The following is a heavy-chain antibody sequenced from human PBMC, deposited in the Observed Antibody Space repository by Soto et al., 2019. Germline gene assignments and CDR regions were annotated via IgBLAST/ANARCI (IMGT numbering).Heavy chain of an antibody. V-gene: IGHV1-69*01. D-gene: IGHD3-10*01. CDR3: ATEVQVHTPAFVY. CDR1: GGTFNTYA. J-gene: IGHJ4*02. Sequence: QVQLVQSGAEMKKPGSSVKVSCQSSGGTFNTYAMNWVRQAPGQGPEWMGDISPMFGAANYATKFQGRVTITVNESTGTSYMQFSSLTSEDTALYFCATEVQVHTPAFVYWGQGTLVTVSS. CDR2: ISPMFGAA.